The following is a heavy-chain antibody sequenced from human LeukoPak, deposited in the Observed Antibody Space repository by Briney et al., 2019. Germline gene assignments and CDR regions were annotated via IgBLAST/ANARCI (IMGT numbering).Heavy chain of an antibody. CDR1: GFTFSNAW. Sequence: GGSLRLSCAASGFTFSNAWMSWVRQAPGKGLEWVGRIKSKTDGGTTDYAAPVKGRFTISRDDSKNTLYLQMNSLKTEDTAVYYCTTGMVRGVILFDYWGQGTLVTVSS. J-gene: IGHJ4*02. V-gene: IGHV3-15*01. D-gene: IGHD3-10*01. CDR2: IKSKTDGGTT. CDR3: TTGMVRGVILFDY.